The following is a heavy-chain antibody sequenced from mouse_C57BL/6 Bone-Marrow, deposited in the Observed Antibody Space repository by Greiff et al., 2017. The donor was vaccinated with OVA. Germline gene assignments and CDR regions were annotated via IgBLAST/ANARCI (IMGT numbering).Heavy chain of an antibody. Sequence: QVQLKESGAELARPGASVKLSCKASGYTFTSYGISWVKQRTGQGLEWIGEIYPRSGNTYYNEKFKGQATLTADKSSSTAYMQLRSLTSEDSAVYFGARWGYYGSSSWFAYWGQGTLVTVSA. CDR3: ARWGYYGSSSWFAY. D-gene: IGHD1-1*01. V-gene: IGHV1-81*01. CDR1: GYTFTSYG. CDR2: IYPRSGNT. J-gene: IGHJ3*01.